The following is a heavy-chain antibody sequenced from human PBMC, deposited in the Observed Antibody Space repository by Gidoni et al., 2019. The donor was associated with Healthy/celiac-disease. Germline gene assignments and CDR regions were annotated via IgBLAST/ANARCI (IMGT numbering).Heavy chain of an antibody. D-gene: IGHD3-10*01. CDR3: AKEGSRGVRGSSLYVY. CDR2: ISYDGSNK. J-gene: IGHJ4*02. V-gene: IGHV3-30*18. CDR1: GFTFGGLG. Sequence: QVQLVESGGGVVQPGRSLSLSVSASGFTFGGLGLPWVRQAPGKGLELVAVISYDGSNKYYADSVKGRFTISRDNSKNTLYLQMNSLRAEDTAVYYCAKEGSRGVRGSSLYVYWGQGTLVTVSS.